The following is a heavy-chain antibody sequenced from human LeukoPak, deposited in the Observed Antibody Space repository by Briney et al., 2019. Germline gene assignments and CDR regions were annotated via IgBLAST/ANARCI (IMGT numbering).Heavy chain of an antibody. D-gene: IGHD3-22*01. V-gene: IGHV4-34*01. J-gene: IGHJ2*01. Sequence: SETLSLTCAVYGGSFSGYYWSWIRQPPGKGLEWIGEINHSGSTNYNPSLKSRVTISVDTSKNQFSLKLSSVTAADTAVYYCARGLHYYDSSGYYYWYFDLWGRGTLVTVSS. CDR2: INHSGST. CDR3: ARGLHYYDSSGYYYWYFDL. CDR1: GGSFSGYY.